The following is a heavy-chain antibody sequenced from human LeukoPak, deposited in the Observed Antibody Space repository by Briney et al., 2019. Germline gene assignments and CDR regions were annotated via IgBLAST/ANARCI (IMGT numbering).Heavy chain of an antibody. CDR3: ASGSDRSSSWYYYYCYMDV. CDR2: MNPNSGNT. D-gene: IGHD6-13*01. CDR1: GYTFTSYD. V-gene: IGHV1-8*01. J-gene: IGHJ6*03. Sequence: ASVKVSCKASGYTFTSYDINWVRQATGQGLEWMGWMNPNSGNTGYAQKFQGRVTMTRNTSISTAYMELSSLRSEDTAVYYCASGSDRSSSWYYYYCYMDVWGKGTTVTISS.